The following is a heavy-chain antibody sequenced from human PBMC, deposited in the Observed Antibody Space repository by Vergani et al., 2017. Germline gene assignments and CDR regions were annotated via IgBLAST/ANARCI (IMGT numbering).Heavy chain of an antibody. Sequence: EVELVQSGPEMRKPGESLKISCKGSEYSFGNYWIGWVRQRPGKGLEWMGIIYLADSDTRYSPSFQGQVTVSAEQSISTAFRQWDSLKATDTALYYCARHTTYTDSWGQGTLVTVSS. V-gene: IGHV5-51*01. J-gene: IGHJ4*02. CDR3: ARHTTYTDS. CDR2: IYLADSDT. D-gene: IGHD1-1*01. CDR1: EYSFGNYW.